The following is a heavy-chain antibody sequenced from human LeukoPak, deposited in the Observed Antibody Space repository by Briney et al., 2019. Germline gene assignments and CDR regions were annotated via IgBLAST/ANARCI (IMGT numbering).Heavy chain of an antibody. CDR3: ARGGRFEPHGY. D-gene: IGHD3-10*01. Sequence: PGGSLRLSCAASGFTFSSYEMNWVRQAPGRGLEWISYISSGGSTIYYAVSVKGRFSISRDNAKNSLCLQMNSLRAEDTAVYYCARGGRFEPHGYWGQGTLVTVSS. CDR2: ISSGGSTI. J-gene: IGHJ4*02. CDR1: GFTFSSYE. V-gene: IGHV3-48*03.